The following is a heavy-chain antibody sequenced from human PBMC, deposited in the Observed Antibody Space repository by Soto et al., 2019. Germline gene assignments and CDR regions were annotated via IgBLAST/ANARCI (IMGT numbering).Heavy chain of an antibody. CDR2: INPSGGHT. D-gene: IGHD2-21*02. V-gene: IGHV1-46*03. Sequence: GASVKVSCKASGNTFSNYYIHWVRQAPGQGLEWMGTINPSGGHTTYAQKFLGRVTMTRDTSTSTLYMELTSLRSEDTAVYYCAGGGHVVVVTDAFDYWGQGTLVTVPQ. CDR1: GNTFSNYY. J-gene: IGHJ4*02. CDR3: AGGGHVVVVTDAFDY.